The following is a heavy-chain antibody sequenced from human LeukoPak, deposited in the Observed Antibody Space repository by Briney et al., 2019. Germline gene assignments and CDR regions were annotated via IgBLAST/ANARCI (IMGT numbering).Heavy chain of an antibody. D-gene: IGHD6-19*01. CDR1: GFTFSSYG. J-gene: IGHJ4*02. Sequence: QPGRSLRLSCAASGFTFSSYGMHWVRQAPGKGLEWVAVISYDGSNKYYADSVKGRFTISRDNSKNTLYLQMNSLRAEDTAVYYCGTAPPSEGVAGKGSFDYWGQGTLVTVSS. V-gene: IGHV3-30*03. CDR3: GTAPPSEGVAGKGSFDY. CDR2: ISYDGSNK.